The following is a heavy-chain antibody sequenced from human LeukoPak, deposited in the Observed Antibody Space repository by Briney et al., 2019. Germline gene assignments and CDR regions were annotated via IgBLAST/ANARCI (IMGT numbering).Heavy chain of an antibody. CDR3: ARGWASSWYYFDF. CDR2: IYYSGST. J-gene: IGHJ4*02. Sequence: PSQTLSLTCPVSGGSISSGDYYWSWIRQPPGKGLEWIGYIYYSGSTYYNPSLRSRVSISIDTSKNQFSLNLSSVTAADTAVYYCARGWASSWYYFDFWGQGTLVTVSS. D-gene: IGHD2-2*01. CDR1: GGSISSGDYY. V-gene: IGHV4-30-4*01.